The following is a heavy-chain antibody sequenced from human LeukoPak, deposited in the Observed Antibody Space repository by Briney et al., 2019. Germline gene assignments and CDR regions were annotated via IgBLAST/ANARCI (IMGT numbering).Heavy chain of an antibody. Sequence: GGSLRLSCSTSGFTFSSYSMNWVRQAPGKGLEWVSSISTSSSYIYYADSVKGRFTISRDNAKNSLYLQMNSLRAEDTAVYYWARDRQTANDAFDIWGQGTMVTVSS. CDR1: GFTFSSYS. J-gene: IGHJ3*02. CDR3: ARDRQTANDAFDI. CDR2: ISTSSSYI. V-gene: IGHV3-21*01.